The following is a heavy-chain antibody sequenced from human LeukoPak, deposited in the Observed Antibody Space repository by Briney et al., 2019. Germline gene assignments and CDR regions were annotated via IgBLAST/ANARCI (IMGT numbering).Heavy chain of an antibody. V-gene: IGHV3-74*01. CDR2: FNSDGSST. CDR3: ARGRYYFDY. CDR1: GFTFSTYW. D-gene: IGHD4-17*01. Sequence: GGSLRLSCAASGFTFSTYWMHWVRQAPGKGLVWVSHFNSDGSSTSYADSVKGRFTISRDNAKNTLYLQMSSLRVEDTAVYYCARGRYYFDYWGQGTLVTVSS. J-gene: IGHJ4*02.